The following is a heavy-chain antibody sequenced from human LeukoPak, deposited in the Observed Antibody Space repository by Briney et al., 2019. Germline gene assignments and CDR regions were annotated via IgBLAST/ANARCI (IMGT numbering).Heavy chain of an antibody. D-gene: IGHD3-10*01. CDR2: IDPSDSDT. CDR1: GYSFTSYW. CDR3: ARHVNWRSGQSWFDP. J-gene: IGHJ5*02. V-gene: IGHV5-10-1*01. Sequence: GESLKISCKGSGYSFTSYWISWVRQMPGEGLEWMGRIDPSDSDTNYNPSFQGPATMSADKSISTAYLQWSSLKASDTAMYFCARHVNWRSGQSWFDPWGQGTLVTVSS.